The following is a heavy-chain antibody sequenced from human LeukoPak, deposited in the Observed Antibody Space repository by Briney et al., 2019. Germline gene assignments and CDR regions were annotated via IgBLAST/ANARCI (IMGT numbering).Heavy chain of an antibody. Sequence: PGGSLRLSCAASGFAFSSYAMNWVRQAPGKGLEWVSVISASGGSTYYADSVKGRFTISRDNAKNSVYLQMNSLRAEDTALYYCARAVAENWFDPWGQGTLVTVSS. J-gene: IGHJ5*02. V-gene: IGHV3-23*01. D-gene: IGHD6-19*01. CDR3: ARAVAENWFDP. CDR1: GFAFSSYA. CDR2: ISASGGST.